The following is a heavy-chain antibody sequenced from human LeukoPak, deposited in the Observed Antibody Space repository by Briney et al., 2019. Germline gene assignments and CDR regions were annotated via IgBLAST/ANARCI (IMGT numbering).Heavy chain of an antibody. J-gene: IGHJ5*02. CDR1: GFTFSSYW. V-gene: IGHV3-74*01. CDR3: AREGYGDYVNWFDP. D-gene: IGHD4-17*01. Sequence: GRSLRLSCAASGFTFSSYWMHWVRHAPGKGLVWVSRINSDGSSTSYADSVKGRFTISRDNAKNTLYLQMNSLRAEDTAVYYCAREGYGDYVNWFDPWGQGTLVTVSS. CDR2: INSDGSST.